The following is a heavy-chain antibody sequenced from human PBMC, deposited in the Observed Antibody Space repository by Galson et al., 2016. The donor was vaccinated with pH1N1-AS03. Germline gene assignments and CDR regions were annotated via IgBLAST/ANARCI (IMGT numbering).Heavy chain of an antibody. CDR3: AKDPASGEVWDILGALNWFDP. D-gene: IGHD1-26*01. V-gene: IGHV3-30*18. J-gene: IGHJ5*02. Sequence: SLRLSCAASGFTFSSYGMHWVRQAPGKGLEWVAVISYDGSNKCYADSVKGRFTISRDNSKNTLYLQMNSLRAEDTAVYYCAKDPASGEVWDILGALNWFDPWGQGTLVTVSS. CDR1: GFTFSSYG. CDR2: ISYDGSNK.